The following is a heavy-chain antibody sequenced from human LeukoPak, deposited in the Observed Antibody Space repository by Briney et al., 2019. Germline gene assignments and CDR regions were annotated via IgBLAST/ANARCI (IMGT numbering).Heavy chain of an antibody. CDR3: ARAGPYYDSSGYYLDY. CDR1: GFTFSSYA. CDR2: ISGSGGST. Sequence: GGSLRLSCAASGFTFSSYAMSWVRQAPGKGLEWVSAISGSGGSTYYADSVKGRFTISRDNAKNSLYLQMNSLRAEDTAVYYCARAGPYYDSSGYYLDYWGQGTLVTVSS. D-gene: IGHD3-22*01. J-gene: IGHJ4*02. V-gene: IGHV3-23*01.